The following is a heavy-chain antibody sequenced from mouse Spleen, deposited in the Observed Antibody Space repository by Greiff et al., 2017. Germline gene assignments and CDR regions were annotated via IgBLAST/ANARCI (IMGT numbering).Heavy chain of an antibody. V-gene: IGHV5-12*02. J-gene: IGHJ1*01. CDR3: ARSYDGYYLWYFDV. CDR1: GFTFSDYY. D-gene: IGHD2-3*01. Sequence: EVQVVESGGGLVQPGGSLKLSCATSGFTFSDYYMYWVRQTPEKRLEWVAYISNGGGSTYYPDTVKGRFTISRDNAKNTLYLQMSRLKSEDTAMYYCARSYDGYYLWYFDVWGAGTTVTVSS. CDR2: ISNGGGST.